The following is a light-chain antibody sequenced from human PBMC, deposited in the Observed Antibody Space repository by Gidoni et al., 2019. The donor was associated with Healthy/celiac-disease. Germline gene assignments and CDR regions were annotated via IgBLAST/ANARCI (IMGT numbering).Light chain of an antibody. CDR2: GAA. CDR1: QSVSSN. CDR3: QQYNNWPPWT. V-gene: IGKV3-15*01. Sequence: EIVMTQSPATLSVSPGERATLSCRASQSVSSNLAWYQQKPGQAPRLLIYGAATRATGSPARLSGSGSGTEFTITISSLQSEDFAVYYCQQYNNWPPWTFGQGTKVEIK. J-gene: IGKJ1*01.